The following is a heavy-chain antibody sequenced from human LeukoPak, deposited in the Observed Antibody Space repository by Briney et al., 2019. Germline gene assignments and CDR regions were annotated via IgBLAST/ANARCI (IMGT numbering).Heavy chain of an antibody. J-gene: IGHJ4*02. CDR2: INHSGST. Sequence: SETLSLTCAVYGGSFRGYYWSWIRQPPGKGLGWIGEINHSGSTNYNPSLKSRVTLSVDTAKKQFSLKLSSVTAANTPVYYCARARGIAAPPRPHLPFDYWGQGTLVTVSS. D-gene: IGHD6-6*01. V-gene: IGHV4-34*01. CDR1: GGSFRGYY. CDR3: ARARGIAAPPRPHLPFDY.